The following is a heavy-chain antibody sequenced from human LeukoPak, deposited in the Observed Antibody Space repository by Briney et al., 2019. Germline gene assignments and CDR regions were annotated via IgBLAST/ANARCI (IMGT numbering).Heavy chain of an antibody. CDR3: ARGVAEAGSTNWFDP. CDR1: GGSFSGYY. V-gene: IGHV4-34*01. CDR2: INHSGST. Sequence: SETLSLTCAVYGGSFSGYYWSWIRQPPGKGLEWIGEINHSGSTNYNPSLKSRVTISVDTSKNQFSLKLSSVTAADTAVYYCARGVAEAGSTNWFDPWGQGTLVTVSS. D-gene: IGHD6-13*01. J-gene: IGHJ5*02.